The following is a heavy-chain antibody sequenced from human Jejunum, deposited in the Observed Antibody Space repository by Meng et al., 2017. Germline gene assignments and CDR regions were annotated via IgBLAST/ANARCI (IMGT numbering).Heavy chain of an antibody. CDR3: ARTASSGWYWFAP. V-gene: IGHV4-61*01. Sequence: SETLSLTCTVSGGSVSSGSYYWNWIRQPPGKGLEWIGHIYYSGSTNYNPSFKSRVSMSVDTSKNQFSLKLSSVTAADTAVYYCARTASSGWYWFAPWGQGNQV. CDR2: IYYSGST. CDR1: GGSVSSGSYY. J-gene: IGHJ5*02. D-gene: IGHD6-19*01.